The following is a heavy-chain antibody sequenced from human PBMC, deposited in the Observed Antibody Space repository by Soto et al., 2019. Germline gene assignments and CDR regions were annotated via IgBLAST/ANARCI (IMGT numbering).Heavy chain of an antibody. CDR3: ARVSTPPYIDV. V-gene: IGHV1-69*02. D-gene: IGHD2-15*01. J-gene: IGHJ6*03. CDR2: IIPILGIA. Sequence: QVQLVQSGAEVWKPGYSVNFSCKASGGTFRSYTISWVRQAPGQGLEWMGRIIPILGIANNTQKLQGRVMITADNSTSTAYMDLSSLRSEDTAVYYCARVSTPPYIDVWGQGTTVTVSS. CDR1: GGTFRSYT.